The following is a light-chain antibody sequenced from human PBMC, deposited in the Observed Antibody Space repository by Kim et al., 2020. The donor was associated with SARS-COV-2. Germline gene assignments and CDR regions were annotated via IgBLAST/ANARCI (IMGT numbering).Light chain of an antibody. CDR3: SSYTSSSTLV. Sequence: GQSITLSCTGTSSGVGGYNYVSWYQQHPGKAPKLMIYDVSNRPSGVSNRFPGSKSGNTASLTISGLQAEDEADYYCSSYTSSSTLVFGGGTQLTVL. J-gene: IGLJ3*02. V-gene: IGLV2-14*03. CDR1: SSGVGGYNY. CDR2: DVS.